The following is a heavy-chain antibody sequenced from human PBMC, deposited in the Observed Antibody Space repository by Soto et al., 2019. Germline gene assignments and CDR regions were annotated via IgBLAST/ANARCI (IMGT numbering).Heavy chain of an antibody. CDR1: GGTFSSNA. CDR3: ARDTYCGGDCHSGYYYGLEV. Sequence: QVQLVQSGAEVKKPGSSVKVSCKASGGTFSSNAVSWVRQAPGLGLAWMGGIIPMSGTTKYAQKFQGRVTITADESTSTAYMELSSLRSEDTAVYYCARDTYCGGDCHSGYYYGLEVWGQGTTVTVSS. CDR2: IIPMSGTT. J-gene: IGHJ6*02. D-gene: IGHD2-21*02. V-gene: IGHV1-69*01.